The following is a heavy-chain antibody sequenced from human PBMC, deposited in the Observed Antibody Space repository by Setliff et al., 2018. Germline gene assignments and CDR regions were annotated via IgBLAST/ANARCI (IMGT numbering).Heavy chain of an antibody. CDR2: IIPMFRTP. Sequence: ASVKVSCKASGGTFSNFAISWVRQAPGQGFEWLGGIIPMFRTPKYAQKFQGRVTITADESTRTAYMELSSLGSEDTAVYYCAGGQPLVRKYYYYMDVWGKGTTVTVSS. CDR1: GGTFSNFA. D-gene: IGHD3-10*01. J-gene: IGHJ6*03. V-gene: IGHV1-69*13. CDR3: AGGQPLVRKYYYYMDV.